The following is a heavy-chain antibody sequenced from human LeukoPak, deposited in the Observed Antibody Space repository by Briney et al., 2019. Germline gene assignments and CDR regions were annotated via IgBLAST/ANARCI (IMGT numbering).Heavy chain of an antibody. CDR3: AKDSGTWNDSDY. Sequence: GGYLRLSCAASGFTFSSYWMSWVRQAPGKGLEWVSSVSAGGGETFYGDSVKGRFIVSRDNSKNTLYLQMKTLRAEDTATYYCAKDSGTWNDSDYWGQGTLVTVSS. CDR2: VSAGGGET. V-gene: IGHV3-23*01. CDR1: GFTFSSYW. D-gene: IGHD1-1*01. J-gene: IGHJ4*02.